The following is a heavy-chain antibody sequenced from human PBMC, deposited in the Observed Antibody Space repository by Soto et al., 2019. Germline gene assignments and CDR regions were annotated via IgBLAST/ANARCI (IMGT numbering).Heavy chain of an antibody. CDR2: IYYSGST. CDR1: GGSISGYY. CDR3: ARGRGFCSAASCRGHFEH. D-gene: IGHD2-15*01. J-gene: IGHJ4*02. V-gene: IGHV4-59*01. Sequence: PSETLSLTCTVAGGSISGYYWSWIRQPPGKGPEWIGNIYYSGSTNYNASLKSRVTISVDTSKNQFSLKLTSVTAADTAVYSCARGRGFCSAASCRGHFEHWGQGALVTVSS.